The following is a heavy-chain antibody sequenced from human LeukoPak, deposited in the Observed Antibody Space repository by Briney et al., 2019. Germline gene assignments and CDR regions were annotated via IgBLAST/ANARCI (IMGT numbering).Heavy chain of an antibody. CDR1: SGSISSYY. CDR2: IYYSGST. D-gene: IGHD3-22*01. V-gene: IGHV4-59*01. Sequence: SETLSLTCAVSSGSISSYYWNWIRQPPGKGLEWIGYIYYSGSTNYNPSLKSRVTISADTSKNQFSLKLSSVTAADTAVYYCARDPSGYFNYWGQGTLATVSS. CDR3: ARDPSGYFNY. J-gene: IGHJ4*02.